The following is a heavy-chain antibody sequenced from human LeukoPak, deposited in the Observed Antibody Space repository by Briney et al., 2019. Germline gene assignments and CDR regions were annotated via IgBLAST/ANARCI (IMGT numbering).Heavy chain of an antibody. J-gene: IGHJ4*02. CDR1: GFTFSSYA. D-gene: IGHD3-16*01. CDR3: AKDDRLQRFLH. Sequence: GGSLRLSCAASGFTFSSYAMSWVRQAPGKGLEWVSGISGSGGSKYYADSVKGRFTISRDDSKNTLYLQMNSLRAEDTAVYYCAKDDRLQRFLHWGQGTLVTVSS. V-gene: IGHV3-23*01. CDR2: ISGSGGSK.